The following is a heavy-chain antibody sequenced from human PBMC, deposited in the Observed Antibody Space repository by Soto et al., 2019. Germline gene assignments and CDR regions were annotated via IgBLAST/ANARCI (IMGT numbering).Heavy chain of an antibody. Sequence: ASVKVSCKVSGHKVTELSIYWMRQSPGTGLECMGGFGPKDGLPVYARNFEGRVTMTEDASTDTAYLEVENLRSEDTAVYFCATVVRLGRYYFDAWGQASLVTVSS. D-gene: IGHD2-15*01. CDR3: ATVVRLGRYYFDA. CDR2: FGPKDGLP. V-gene: IGHV1-24*01. CDR1: GHKVTELS. J-gene: IGHJ5*02.